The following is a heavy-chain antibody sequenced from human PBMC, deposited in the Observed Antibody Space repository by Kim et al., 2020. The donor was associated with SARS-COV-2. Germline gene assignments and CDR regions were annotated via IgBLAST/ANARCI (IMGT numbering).Heavy chain of an antibody. V-gene: IGHV1-2*02. J-gene: IGHJ5*02. Sequence: ASVKVSCKASGYTFTGYYMHWVRQAPGQGLEWMGWINPNSGGTNYAQKFQGRVTMTRDTSISTAYMELSRLRSDDTAVYYCARGGPVPAALVDWFDPWGQGTLVTVSS. CDR1: GYTFTGYY. CDR2: INPNSGGT. CDR3: ARGGPVPAALVDWFDP. D-gene: IGHD2-2*01.